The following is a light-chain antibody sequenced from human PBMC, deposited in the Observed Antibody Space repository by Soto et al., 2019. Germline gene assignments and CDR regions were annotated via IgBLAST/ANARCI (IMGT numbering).Light chain of an antibody. CDR3: QYYAGVWT. J-gene: IGKJ1*01. CDR1: QSLSNR. CDR2: DSS. V-gene: IGKV1-5*01. Sequence: DIQMTLSPSALSASVGDRVTITCRASQSLSNRLAWYQQKPGKAPKVLIYDSSSLESGVPSRFSGSGSGTDFILTISSLQPDDFATYYCQYYAGVWTFGQGTKVDIK.